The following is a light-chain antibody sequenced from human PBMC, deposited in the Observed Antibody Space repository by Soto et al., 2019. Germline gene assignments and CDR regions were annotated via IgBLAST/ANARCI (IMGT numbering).Light chain of an antibody. J-gene: IGKJ1*01. CDR1: QRISRN. CDR3: QQYNNWPPWT. CDR2: DAS. Sequence: EIVLTQSPGTLSLSPGESATLSCRASQRISRNLAWYQQKPGQAPRLLIYDASTRATAIPARFSGSGSETEFTLTISSLQSEDSAVYYCQQYNNWPPWTFGQGTKVDIK. V-gene: IGKV3-15*01.